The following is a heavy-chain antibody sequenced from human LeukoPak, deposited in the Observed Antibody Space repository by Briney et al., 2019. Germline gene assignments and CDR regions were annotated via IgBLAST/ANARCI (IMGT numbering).Heavy chain of an antibody. CDR3: ARVLYYDFWSGLTKDEYYYYMDV. CDR1: GGSISSHC. D-gene: IGHD3-3*01. Sequence: SETLSLTCTVSGGSISSHCWSWLRQPPGKGLEWIGYIYYSGGTNYNPSLKSRVTISVDTSKNQFSLKLSSVTAADTAVYYCARVLYYDFWSGLTKDEYYYYMDVWGKGTPVTVPS. J-gene: IGHJ6*03. V-gene: IGHV4-59*11. CDR2: IYYSGGT.